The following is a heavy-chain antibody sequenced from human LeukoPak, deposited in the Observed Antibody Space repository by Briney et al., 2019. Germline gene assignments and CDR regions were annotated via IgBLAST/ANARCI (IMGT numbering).Heavy chain of an antibody. V-gene: IGHV4-34*01. D-gene: IGHD1-26*01. J-gene: IGHJ4*02. CDR1: GGSFSGYY. CDR2: INHSGST. Sequence: SETLSLTCAVYGGSFSGYYWSWIRQPPGKGLEWIGEINHSGSTNYNPSLKSRVTISVDTSKNQFSLKLSSVTAADTAVYYCARGLRVGLDSGSYYVPFDNWGQGTLVTVSS. CDR3: ARGLRVGLDSGSYYVPFDN.